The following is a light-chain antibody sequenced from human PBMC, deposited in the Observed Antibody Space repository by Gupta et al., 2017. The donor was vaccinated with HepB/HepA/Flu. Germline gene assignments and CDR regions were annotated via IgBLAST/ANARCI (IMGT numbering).Light chain of an antibody. CDR3: QAWDSSTAV. CDR1: KLGDKY. V-gene: IGLV3-1*01. Sequence: SYELTQPPSVYVSPGQTASITCSGDKLGDKYACWYQQKPGQSPVLVTYQDSKRPSGIPERFPGSNSGNTATLTISGTQAMDEADYYCQAWDSSTAVFGTGTKVTVL. J-gene: IGLJ1*01. CDR2: QDS.